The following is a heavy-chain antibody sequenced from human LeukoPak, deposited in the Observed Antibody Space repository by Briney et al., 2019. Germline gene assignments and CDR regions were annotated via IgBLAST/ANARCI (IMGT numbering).Heavy chain of an antibody. CDR2: ISGSGGST. J-gene: IGHJ4*02. Sequence: PGGSLRLSCAASGFTFSSYAMSWVRQAPGKGLEWVSAISGSGGSTYYADSVKGRFTISRDTSKNPQYLQMNSLRAEDTAVYYCAKALYVWGSYRNSYYFDYWGQGTLVTVSS. CDR3: AKALYVWGSYRNSYYFDY. D-gene: IGHD3-16*02. V-gene: IGHV3-23*01. CDR1: GFTFSSYA.